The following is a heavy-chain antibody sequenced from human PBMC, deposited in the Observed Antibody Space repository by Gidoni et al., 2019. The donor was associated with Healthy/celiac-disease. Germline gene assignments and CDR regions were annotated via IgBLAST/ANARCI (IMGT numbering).Heavy chain of an antibody. CDR3: ARDQKDIVATIIFYYYYGMDV. CDR1: DFAFRSYG. CDR2: IWYAVSNT. D-gene: IGHD5-12*01. Sequence: QVQLVESEGGVVQPGRSLRLSCAAADFAFRSYGRRWVRQAPGKGLEGLAVIWYAVSNTYYEDAVKCRFTISRDNSKNTLYLQMNSLRAEDTAVYYCARDQKDIVATIIFYYYYGMDVWGQGTTVTVSS. V-gene: IGHV3-33*01. J-gene: IGHJ6*02.